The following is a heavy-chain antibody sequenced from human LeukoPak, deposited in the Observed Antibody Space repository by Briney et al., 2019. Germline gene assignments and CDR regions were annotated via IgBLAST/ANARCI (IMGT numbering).Heavy chain of an antibody. J-gene: IGHJ4*02. V-gene: IGHV3-74*01. CDR2: INSDGSWT. D-gene: IGHD2/OR15-2a*01. CDR1: GNYW. CDR3: VSFYETY. Sequence: GGSLRLSCAASGNYWTHWVRQAPGKGLVWVSHINSDGSWTSYADSVKGRFTISKDNAKNTVYLQMNSLKAEDTAVYYCVSFYETYWGRGTLVTVSS.